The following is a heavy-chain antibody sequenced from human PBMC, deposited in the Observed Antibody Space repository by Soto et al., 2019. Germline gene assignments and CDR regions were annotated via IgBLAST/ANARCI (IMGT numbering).Heavy chain of an antibody. CDR1: GGTFSSYA. D-gene: IGHD3-9*01. CDR3: ARRYYDILTGYFPFDI. CDR2: IIPIFGTA. Sequence: ASVKVSCKASGGTFSSYAISWVRQAPGQGLEWMGGIIPIFGTANYAQKFQGRVTITADESTSTAYMELSSLRSEDTAVYYCARRYYDILTGYFPFDIWGQGTMVTVSS. J-gene: IGHJ3*02. V-gene: IGHV1-69*13.